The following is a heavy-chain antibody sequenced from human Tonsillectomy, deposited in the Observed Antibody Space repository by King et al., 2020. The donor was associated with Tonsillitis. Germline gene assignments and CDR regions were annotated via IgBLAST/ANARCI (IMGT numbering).Heavy chain of an antibody. Sequence: VQLQQSGPGLVKPSQTLSLTCAISGDIVSSNGAAWNWIRQSPSRGLEWLGRTYYRSKWYNEYAVSMKNRISINADTSKNQFSLQLNSVTPEDTAMYYCVRDGPHSGSHLDYWRQGTLVTVSS. V-gene: IGHV6-1*01. J-gene: IGHJ4*02. CDR3: VRDGPHSGSHLDY. CDR1: GDIVSSNGAA. D-gene: IGHD1-26*01. CDR2: TYYRSKWYN.